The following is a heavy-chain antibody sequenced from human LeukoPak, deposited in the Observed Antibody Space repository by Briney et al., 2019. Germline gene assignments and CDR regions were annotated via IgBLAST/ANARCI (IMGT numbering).Heavy chain of an antibody. CDR1: GYTFTSYG. CDR2: ITTYNGNT. CDR3: ARAPPITMVRGAYYYYYYYMDV. D-gene: IGHD3-10*01. J-gene: IGHJ6*03. V-gene: IGHV1-18*01. Sequence: ASVKVSCKASGYTFTSYGVSWVRQAPGQGLEWMGWITTYNGNTNYAQKLQGRATMTTDTSTSTAYMELRSLRSDDTAVYYCARAPPITMVRGAYYYYYYYMDVWGKGTTVTISS.